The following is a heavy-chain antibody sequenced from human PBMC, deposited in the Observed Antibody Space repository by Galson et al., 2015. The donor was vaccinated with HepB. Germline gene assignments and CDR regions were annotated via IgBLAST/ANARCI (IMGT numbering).Heavy chain of an antibody. D-gene: IGHD2-15*01. V-gene: IGHV3-23*01. CDR2: ISGSGDTT. Sequence: SLRLSCAASGFTFSSYAMSWVRQAPGKGLEWVSAISGSGDTTYYADSVKGRFTISRDNSRNMLYLQMYSLRAEDTAVYYCAKDGIPVVASIATRATYNFDYWGQGALVTVSS. J-gene: IGHJ4*02. CDR3: AKDGIPVVASIATRATYNFDY. CDR1: GFTFSSYA.